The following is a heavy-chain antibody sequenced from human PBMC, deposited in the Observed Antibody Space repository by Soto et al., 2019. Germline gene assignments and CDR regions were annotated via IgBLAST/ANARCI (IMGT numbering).Heavy chain of an antibody. CDR3: ARGHYYDSSGCLDY. J-gene: IGHJ4*02. CDR1: GFTVSSNY. D-gene: IGHD3-22*01. Sequence: GGSLRLSCAASGFTVSSNYMSWVRQAPGKGLEWVSVIYSGGSTYYADSVKGRFTISRDNSKNTLYLQMNSLRAEDTAVYYCARGHYYDSSGCLDYWGQGTLVTVSS. CDR2: IYSGGST. V-gene: IGHV3-53*01.